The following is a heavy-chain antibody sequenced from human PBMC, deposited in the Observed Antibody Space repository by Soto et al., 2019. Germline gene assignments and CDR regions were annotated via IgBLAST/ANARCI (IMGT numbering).Heavy chain of an antibody. Sequence: GGSLRLSCSASGFTFSTQAMAWVRQAPGKGLEGVSALISSGESPDYADSVKGRFTISRDNSMNTLYLQMNSLRADDTAVYYCAKDLHGSGWSFDQWGPGTLVTVSS. J-gene: IGHJ4*02. D-gene: IGHD6-19*01. CDR3: AKDLHGSGWSFDQ. CDR2: LISSGESP. V-gene: IGHV3-23*01. CDR1: GFTFSTQA.